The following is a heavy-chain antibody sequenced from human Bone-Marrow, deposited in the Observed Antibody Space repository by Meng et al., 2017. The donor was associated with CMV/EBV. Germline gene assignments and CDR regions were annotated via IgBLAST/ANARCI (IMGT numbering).Heavy chain of an antibody. CDR2: IRSKANSYAT. J-gene: IGHJ4*02. CDR3: TRHDRLRWGDY. CDR1: GFTFSGSA. D-gene: IGHD4-23*01. Sequence: GESLKISCAASGFTFSGSAMHWVRQASGKGLEWVGRIRSKANSYATAYAASVKGRFTISRDDSKNTAYLQMNSLKTEDTAVYYCTRHDRLRWGDYWGQGTLVTVSS. V-gene: IGHV3-73*01.